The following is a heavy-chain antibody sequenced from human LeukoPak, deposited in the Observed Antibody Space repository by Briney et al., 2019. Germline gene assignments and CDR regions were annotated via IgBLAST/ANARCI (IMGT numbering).Heavy chain of an antibody. Sequence: ASVKVSCKASGYTLTDYYIHWVRQAPGQGPEWMGWINPNSGGTNYAQKFKGRVTMTRDTSISTAYMELSRLRFDDTAVYYCARGKDLSVDYWGQGTLVTVSS. J-gene: IGHJ4*02. CDR2: INPNSGGT. D-gene: IGHD3-3*01. CDR1: GYTLTDYY. V-gene: IGHV1-2*02. CDR3: ARGKDLSVDY.